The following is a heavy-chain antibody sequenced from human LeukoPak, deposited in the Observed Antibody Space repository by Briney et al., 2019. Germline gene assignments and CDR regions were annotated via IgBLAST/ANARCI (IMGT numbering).Heavy chain of an antibody. CDR3: ARVENNGLDC. CDR2: MRYDGSTK. D-gene: IGHD2-8*01. Sequence: GGSLRLSFAASGFTFSGSGMHWVRQAPGKGLEWVAFMRYDGSTKFYADSVKGRFSISRDNSKNILYLQMISLRADDTAVFYCARVENNGLDCWGQGTLVTVSS. J-gene: IGHJ4*02. V-gene: IGHV3-30*02. CDR1: GFTFSGSG.